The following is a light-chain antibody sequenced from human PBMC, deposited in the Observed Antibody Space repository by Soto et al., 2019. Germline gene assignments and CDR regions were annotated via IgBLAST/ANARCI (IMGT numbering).Light chain of an antibody. CDR1: SSDVGSYNL. J-gene: IGLJ1*01. CDR3: CSYAGSTTPLV. Sequence: QSALTQAASVSGVPGQSITISCTGTSSDVGSYNLVSWYQQHPGKAPKLMIYEVSKRPSGVSNRFSGSKSGNTASLTISGLQAEDEADYYCCSYAGSTTPLVFGTGTKVTVL. CDR2: EVS. V-gene: IGLV2-23*02.